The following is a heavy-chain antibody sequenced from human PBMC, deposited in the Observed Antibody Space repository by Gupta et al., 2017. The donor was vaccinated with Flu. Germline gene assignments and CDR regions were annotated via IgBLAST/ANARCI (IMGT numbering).Heavy chain of an antibody. CDR3: ARDAIPSLVCSNGVCYHDAFDV. V-gene: IGHV1-18*01. D-gene: IGHD2-8*01. CDR2: ISPYKGST. J-gene: IGHJ3*01. Sequence: VQLVQSGGEVKKPGASVKVSCKASGYTFSNYGITWVRQAPGQGLEWMGWISPYKGSTNYAQEFQGRVSMTTDTSTTTAYMELRTLRSDDTAVYYCARDAIPSLVCSNGVCYHDAFDVWGRGTMVTVSS. CDR1: GYTFSNYG.